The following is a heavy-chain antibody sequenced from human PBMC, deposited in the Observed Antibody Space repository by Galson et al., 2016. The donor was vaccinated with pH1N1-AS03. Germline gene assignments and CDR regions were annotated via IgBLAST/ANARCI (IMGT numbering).Heavy chain of an antibody. J-gene: IGHJ4*02. CDR1: GVTFRNFV. Sequence: SVKVSCKASGVTFRNFVISWVRQAPGQGLEWMGGIIPILGAAHYAQKFQGRFTITADESTGTAYMELSSLESEDTAIYYCGGDFYDGSDYYDYWGQGTPVTVSS. V-gene: IGHV1-69*13. CDR2: IIPILGAA. CDR3: GGDFYDGSDYYDY. D-gene: IGHD3-22*01.